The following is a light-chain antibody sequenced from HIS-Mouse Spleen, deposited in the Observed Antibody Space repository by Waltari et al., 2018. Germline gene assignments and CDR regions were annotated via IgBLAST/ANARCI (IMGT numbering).Light chain of an antibody. CDR2: EVS. V-gene: IGLV2-14*01. Sequence: QSALTQPASVSGSPGQSITISCTGTSSDVGGYNYVSWYQQHPGKAPKLMIYEVSNRPSGVSNRCSGSTSGNTASLTISGLQAEDEADYYCSSYTSSSSWVFGGGTKLTVL. CDR1: SSDVGGYNY. CDR3: SSYTSSSSWV. J-gene: IGLJ3*02.